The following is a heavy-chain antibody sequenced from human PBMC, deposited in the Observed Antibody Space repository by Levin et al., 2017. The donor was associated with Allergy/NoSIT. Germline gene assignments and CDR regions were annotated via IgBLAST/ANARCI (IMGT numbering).Heavy chain of an antibody. CDR3: ARALRYQLLMEY. J-gene: IGHJ4*02. CDR2: MNPNSGNT. V-gene: IGHV1-8*01. D-gene: IGHD2-2*01. CDR1: GYTFSSYD. Sequence: PEASVKVSCKPSGYTFSSYDITWVRQAAGQGLEWMGWMNPNSGNTGYAQKFRGRVSMTSDSSITTAYMELTSLESEDTAVYYCARALRYQLLMEYWGQGTLVTVSS.